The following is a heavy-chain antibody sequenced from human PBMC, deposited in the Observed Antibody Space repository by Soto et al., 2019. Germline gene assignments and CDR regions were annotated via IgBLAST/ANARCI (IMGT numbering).Heavy chain of an antibody. CDR3: ARELPPDL. CDR1: GFTVSSKY. Sequence: ESLRLSCAASGFTVSSKYMAWVRQAPGKGLEWVSLLWSAGFTHYADSVKGRFTISRDNSKNTLYLQMNNLRAEDSAIYYCARELPPDLWGQGTLVTVSS. V-gene: IGHV3-53*01. D-gene: IGHD2-15*01. J-gene: IGHJ5*02. CDR2: LWSAGFT.